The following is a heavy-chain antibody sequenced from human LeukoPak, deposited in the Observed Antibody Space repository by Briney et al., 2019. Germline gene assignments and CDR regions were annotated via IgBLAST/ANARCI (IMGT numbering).Heavy chain of an antibody. D-gene: IGHD3-16*02. CDR1: GYTFTSYY. CDR2: INPSGGST. CDR3: ARGTPNTYVWGSYRTFDY. Sequence: ASVKVSCKASGYTFTSYYMHWVRQAPGQGLEWMGIINPSGGSTSYAQKFQGRVTMTRDTSTSTVYMELSSLRSEDTAVYYCARGTPNTYVWGSYRTFDYWGQGTLVTVSS. V-gene: IGHV1-46*01. J-gene: IGHJ4*02.